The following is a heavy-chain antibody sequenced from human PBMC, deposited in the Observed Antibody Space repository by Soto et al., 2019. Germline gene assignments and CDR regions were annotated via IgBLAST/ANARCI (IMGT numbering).Heavy chain of an antibody. CDR1: GGSISSYY. CDR2: IYYSGST. V-gene: IGHV4-59*01. Sequence: LSLTCTVSGGSISSYYWSWIRQPPGKGLEWIGYIYYSGSTNYNPSLKSRVTISVDTSKNQFSLKLSSVTAADTAVYYCARDGGIAAAGPPYNWFDPWGQGTLVTVS. D-gene: IGHD6-13*01. J-gene: IGHJ5*02. CDR3: ARDGGIAAAGPPYNWFDP.